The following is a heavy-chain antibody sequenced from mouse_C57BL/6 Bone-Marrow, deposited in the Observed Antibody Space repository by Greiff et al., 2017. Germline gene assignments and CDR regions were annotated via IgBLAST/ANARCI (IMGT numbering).Heavy chain of an antibody. CDR3: ARRDDYDGYWYFDV. D-gene: IGHD2-4*01. CDR2: IYIGNGYT. CDR1: GYTFTSYG. J-gene: IGHJ1*03. V-gene: IGHV1-58*01. Sequence: VQLQQSGAELVRPGSSVKMSCKTSGYTFTSYGINWVKQRPGQGLERIGYIYIGNGYTEYNEKLKGKATLTSDTSSSSAYMQRSSLTSEDSAIYFCARRDDYDGYWYFDVWGTGTTVTVSS.